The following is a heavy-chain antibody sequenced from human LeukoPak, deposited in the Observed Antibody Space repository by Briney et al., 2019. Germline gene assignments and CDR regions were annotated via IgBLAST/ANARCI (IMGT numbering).Heavy chain of an antibody. CDR2: LRGNGET. D-gene: IGHD3-16*01. J-gene: IGHJ4*02. Sequence: GGSLRLSCAASGFVFSSYAMSWVRQTPARGLEWVSSLRGNGETFYADSVKGRFTLSRDDSRNTVYLQLNNLRVEDTAIYYCAKANWVSDVDAVWWGQGTLVTVSS. CDR1: GFVFSSYA. CDR3: AKANWVSDVDAVW. V-gene: IGHV3-23*01.